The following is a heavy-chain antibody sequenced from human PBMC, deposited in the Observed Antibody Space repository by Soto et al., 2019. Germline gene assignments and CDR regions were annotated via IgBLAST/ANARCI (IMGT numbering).Heavy chain of an antibody. Sequence: ASVKVSCKASGGTFSSYAISWVRQAPGQGLEWMGGIIPIFGTANYAQKFQGRVTITADESTSTAYMELSSLRSEDTAVYYCASFNEGGYYYYYGMDVWGQGTTVTVSS. CDR1: GGTFSSYA. CDR2: IIPIFGTA. V-gene: IGHV1-69*13. CDR3: ASFNEGGYYYYYGMDV. J-gene: IGHJ6*02.